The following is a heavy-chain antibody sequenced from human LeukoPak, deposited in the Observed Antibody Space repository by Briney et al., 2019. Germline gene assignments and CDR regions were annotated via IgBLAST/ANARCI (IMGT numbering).Heavy chain of an antibody. V-gene: IGHV4-4*07. Sequence: PSETLSLTCTVSGGSISSYYWSWIRQPAGKGLEWIGRIYTSGSTNYNPSLKSRVTMSVDTSKNQFSLKLSSVTAADTAVYYCAITIFGVAGDYFDYWGQGTLVTVSS. CDR1: GGSISSYY. CDR3: AITIFGVAGDYFDY. J-gene: IGHJ4*02. D-gene: IGHD3-3*01. CDR2: IYTSGST.